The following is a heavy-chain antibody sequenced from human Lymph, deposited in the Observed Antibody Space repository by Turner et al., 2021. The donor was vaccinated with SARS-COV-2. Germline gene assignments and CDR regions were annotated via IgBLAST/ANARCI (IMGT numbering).Heavy chain of an antibody. CDR2: ISYDGSNK. J-gene: IGHJ6*02. CDR3: ARDDREFWSGYYTHYYYDGMDV. Sequence: VQLLESGGGVVQPGRSLRLSCAASGFTFRSYAMHWVRQAPGKGLEWVAVISYDGSNKNYADSVKGRITIARNNSKNTLYLQMNSLRAEDTAVYYCARDDREFWSGYYTHYYYDGMDVWGQGTTVTVSS. V-gene: IGHV3-30*04. D-gene: IGHD3-3*01. CDR1: GFTFRSYA.